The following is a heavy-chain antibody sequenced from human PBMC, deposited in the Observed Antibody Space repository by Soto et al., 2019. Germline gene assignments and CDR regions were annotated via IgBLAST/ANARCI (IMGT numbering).Heavy chain of an antibody. D-gene: IGHD2-15*01. CDR2: ISDSDGST. V-gene: IGHV3-23*01. CDR1: GFTFSTYA. Sequence: EVQLLESGGGLVQPGGSLTLSCAASGFTFSTYAMTWVRQAPGKGLEWVSTISDSDGSTYYADSVKGRFPISRDNSKNTVYLQMNRLRAEDTAVYYCAKEVEGGWYYFDYWGQGTLVTVSS. J-gene: IGHJ4*02. CDR3: AKEVEGGWYYFDY.